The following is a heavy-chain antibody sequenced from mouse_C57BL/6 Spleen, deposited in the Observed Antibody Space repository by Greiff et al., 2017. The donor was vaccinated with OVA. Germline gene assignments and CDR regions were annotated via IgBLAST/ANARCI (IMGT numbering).Heavy chain of an antibody. V-gene: IGHV1-26*01. CDR3: ARGDYYGSSHYFDY. CDR2: INPNNGGT. J-gene: IGHJ2*01. CDR1: GYTFTDYY. D-gene: IGHD1-1*01. Sequence: EVQLQQSGPELVKPGASVKISCKASGYTFTDYYMNWVKQSHGKSLEWIGDINPNNGGTSYNQKFKGKATLTVDKSSSTAYMELRSLTSEDSAVYYCARGDYYGSSHYFDYWGQGTTLTVSS.